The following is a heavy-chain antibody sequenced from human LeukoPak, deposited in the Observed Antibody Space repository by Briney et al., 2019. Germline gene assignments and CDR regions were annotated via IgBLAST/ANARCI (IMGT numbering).Heavy chain of an antibody. Sequence: GGSLRLSCAASGFTFDDYAMHWVRQAPGKGLEWVSGISWNSGSIGYADSVKGRFTISRDNAKNSLYLQMNSLRAEDMALYYCAKSKDWYCFDYWGQGTLVTVSS. J-gene: IGHJ4*02. V-gene: IGHV3-9*03. CDR3: AKSKDWYCFDY. CDR2: ISWNSGSI. CDR1: GFTFDDYA. D-gene: IGHD2-21*01.